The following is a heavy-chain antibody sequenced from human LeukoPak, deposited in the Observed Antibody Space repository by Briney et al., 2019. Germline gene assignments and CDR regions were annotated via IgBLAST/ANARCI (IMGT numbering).Heavy chain of an antibody. J-gene: IGHJ1*01. V-gene: IGHV1-69*04. CDR3: AREITPRNYYDSSGYSFQH. Sequence: ASVKVSCKASGGTFSSYAISWVRQAPGQGLEWMGRIIPIFGIANYAQKFQGRVTITANKSTSTAYMGLSSLRSEDTAVYYCAREITPRNYYDSSGYSFQHWGQGTLVTVSS. CDR2: IIPIFGIA. D-gene: IGHD3-22*01. CDR1: GGTFSSYA.